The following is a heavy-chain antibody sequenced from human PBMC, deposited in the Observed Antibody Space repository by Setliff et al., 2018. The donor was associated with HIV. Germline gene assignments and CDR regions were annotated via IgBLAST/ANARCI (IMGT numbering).Heavy chain of an antibody. D-gene: IGHD6-13*01. J-gene: IGHJ5*02. CDR1: GGSISGYY. V-gene: IGHV4-38-2*01. Sequence: LSLTCAVYGGSISGYYWGWIRQPPGKGLEWIGSIYHSGSTYYNPSLKSRVTISVDTSKNQFSLKLSSVTAADTAVYYCARKLSSWYKDNWFDPWGQGTLVTVSS. CDR2: IYHSGST. CDR3: ARKLSSWYKDNWFDP.